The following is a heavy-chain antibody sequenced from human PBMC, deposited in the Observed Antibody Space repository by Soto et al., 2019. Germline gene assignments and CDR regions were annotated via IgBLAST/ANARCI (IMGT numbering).Heavy chain of an antibody. Sequence: QVHLVESGGGVVQPGGSLRLSCAASGFTFSVFGMHWVRQAPGKGPEWVAVISHDGNSKHYADSVKGRFSISRDNARNTVSLLMDSLRPEDTGLYYCARDRVRGALPQYGMDVWGQGTTVTVSS. CDR1: GFTFSVFG. D-gene: IGHD3-10*01. CDR3: ARDRVRGALPQYGMDV. CDR2: ISHDGNSK. V-gene: IGHV3-30*03. J-gene: IGHJ6*02.